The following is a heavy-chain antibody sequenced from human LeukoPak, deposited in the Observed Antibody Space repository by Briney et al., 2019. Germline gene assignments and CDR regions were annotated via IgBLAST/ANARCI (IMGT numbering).Heavy chain of an antibody. Sequence: GGSLRLSCAASGFTFSSYWMGWVRQAPGKGLEWVSSISSSGSYIYYADSVKGRFTISRDNAKNSLYLQMNSLRAEDTAVYYCASRNQYCGGDCFWAFDIWGQGTMVTVSS. CDR3: ASRNQYCGGDCFWAFDI. CDR2: ISSSGSYI. CDR1: GFTFSSYW. D-gene: IGHD2-21*02. J-gene: IGHJ3*02. V-gene: IGHV3-21*01.